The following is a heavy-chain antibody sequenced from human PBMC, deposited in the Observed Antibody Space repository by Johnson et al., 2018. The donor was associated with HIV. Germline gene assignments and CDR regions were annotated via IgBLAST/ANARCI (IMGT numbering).Heavy chain of an antibody. CDR2: LRYDGSNK. Sequence: QVQLVESGGGLVQPGRSLRLSCAASGFTFSSYGMHWVRQAPGKGLEWVAFLRYDGSNKDYADSVQGRFTISRDNSKNTMYLKMNSLRMEDTAVYYCAKVRSSSWYDAFDIWGQGTMVTVSS. CDR1: GFTFSSYG. V-gene: IGHV3-30*02. J-gene: IGHJ3*02. D-gene: IGHD6-13*01. CDR3: AKVRSSSWYDAFDI.